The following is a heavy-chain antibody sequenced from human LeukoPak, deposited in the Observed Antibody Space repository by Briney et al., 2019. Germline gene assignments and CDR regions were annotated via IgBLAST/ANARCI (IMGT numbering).Heavy chain of an antibody. Sequence: PGGSLRLSCAASGFTFSSYGMHWDRQAPGKGLEGVAFIRYDGSNKYYADYVKGRFTISRDNSKNTLYLQMNSLRSEDTAVYYCAKVPRQQLAYYWGQGTLVTVSS. CDR2: IRYDGSNK. CDR1: GFTFSSYG. D-gene: IGHD6-13*01. V-gene: IGHV3-30*02. J-gene: IGHJ4*02. CDR3: AKVPRQQLAYY.